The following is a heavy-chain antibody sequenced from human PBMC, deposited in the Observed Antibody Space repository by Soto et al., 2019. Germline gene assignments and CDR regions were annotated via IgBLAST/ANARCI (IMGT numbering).Heavy chain of an antibody. CDR2: IWYDGSNK. CDR1: GCTFSSYG. D-gene: IGHD1-26*01. Sequence: QVQLVESGGGVVQPGRSLRLSCAASGCTFSSYGMHWVRQAPGKGLEWVAVIWYDGSNKYYADSVKGRFTISRDNSKNTLYLQMHSLRAEDTAVYYCARDFGWELRGLDYWGQGTLVTVSS. V-gene: IGHV3-33*01. J-gene: IGHJ4*02. CDR3: ARDFGWELRGLDY.